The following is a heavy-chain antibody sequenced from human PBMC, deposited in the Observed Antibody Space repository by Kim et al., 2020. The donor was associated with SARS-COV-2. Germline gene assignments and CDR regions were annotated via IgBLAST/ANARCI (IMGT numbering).Heavy chain of an antibody. D-gene: IGHD1-26*01. Sequence: GGSLRLSCTASGFAFSSYWMTWIRQVPGKGLEWVANIKQDGSETYYVDSVKGRFTISRNNAQNSLYLQMNSLGGDDTAVYYCGGGARHDYWGQGTLVTVSS. J-gene: IGHJ4*02. CDR2: IKQDGSET. CDR1: GFAFSSYW. V-gene: IGHV3-7*01. CDR3: GGGARHDY.